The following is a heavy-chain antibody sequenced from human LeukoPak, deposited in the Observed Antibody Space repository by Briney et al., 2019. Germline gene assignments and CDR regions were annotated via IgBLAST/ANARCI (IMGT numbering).Heavy chain of an antibody. CDR3: AIPPPSIAALYYYYYGMDV. CDR1: GFTFSSYA. D-gene: IGHD6-6*01. Sequence: GGSLRLSCAASGFTFSSYAMSWVRQAPGKGLEWVSAISGSGGSTYYADSVKGRFTISRDNSKNTLYLQTNSLRAEDTAVYYCAIPPPSIAALYYYYYGMDVWGQGTTVTVSS. J-gene: IGHJ6*02. CDR2: ISGSGGST. V-gene: IGHV3-23*01.